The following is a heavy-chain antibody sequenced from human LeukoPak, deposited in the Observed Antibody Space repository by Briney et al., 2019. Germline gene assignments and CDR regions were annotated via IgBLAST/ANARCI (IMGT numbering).Heavy chain of an antibody. CDR1: GGSISSHY. D-gene: IGHD3-10*01. V-gene: IGHV4-4*09. CDR2: IYISGAT. CDR3: ARTARVFDS. Sequence: SETLSLTCTVSGGSISSHYWSWIRQAPGKGLECIGYIYISGATNYNPSLRSRVTLSLDSSRNQFSLRLTSVTAADTAVYYCARTARVFDSWGPGILVTVSS. J-gene: IGHJ4*02.